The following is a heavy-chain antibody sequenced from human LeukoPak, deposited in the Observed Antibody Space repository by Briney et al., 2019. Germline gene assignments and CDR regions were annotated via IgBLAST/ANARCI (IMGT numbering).Heavy chain of an antibody. CDR3: ARFGVDYDMDV. CDR2: IHYSGKA. J-gene: IGHJ6*02. V-gene: IGHV4-59*11. Sequence: PSETLSLTCTVSGGSISGHYWTWVRQPPGEGLEWIGQIHYSGKADYNPSLRSRITISVDTSKNQMSLKVTSVTAADAAVYYCARFGVDYDMDVWGQGTTVTDS. CDR1: GGSISGHY. D-gene: IGHD3-16*01.